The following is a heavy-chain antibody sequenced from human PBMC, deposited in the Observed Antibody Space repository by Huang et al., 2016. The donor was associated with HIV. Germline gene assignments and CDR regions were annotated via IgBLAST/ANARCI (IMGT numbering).Heavy chain of an antibody. CDR2: IRSKAKRYGT. D-gene: IGHD3-22*01. V-gene: IGHV3-73*01. CDR3: TRLTMIGDGDY. CDR1: GFTVSGSA. J-gene: IGHJ4*02. Sequence: EVQLVESGGGLVQPGGSLKLSCAASGFTVSGSAMHWVRQASGKGRGWVGRIRSKAKRYGTGDAESVKGRFTISRDESKNTAYLQMNSLKTEDTAVYYCTRLTMIGDGDYWGQGTLVTVSS.